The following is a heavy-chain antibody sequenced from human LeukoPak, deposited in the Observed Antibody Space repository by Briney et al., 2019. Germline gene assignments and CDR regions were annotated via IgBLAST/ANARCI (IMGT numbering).Heavy chain of an antibody. CDR3: ASDDRQGVGYYYGSGSYSKDY. CDR1: GYTFTSYY. V-gene: IGHV1-46*01. CDR2: INPSGGST. J-gene: IGHJ4*02. Sequence: ASVKVSCKASGYTFTSYYMHWVRQAPGQGLEWMGIINPSGGSTSYAQKFQGRVTMTRDTSTSTVYMELSSLRSEDTAVYYCASDDRQGVGYYYGSGSYSKDYWGQGTLVTVSS. D-gene: IGHD3-10*01.